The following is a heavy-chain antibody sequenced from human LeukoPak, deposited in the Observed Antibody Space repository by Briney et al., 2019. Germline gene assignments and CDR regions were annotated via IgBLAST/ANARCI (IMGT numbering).Heavy chain of an antibody. CDR1: GGSFSGYY. CDR2: INHSGST. V-gene: IGHV4-34*01. CDR3: ARDYRDYGSGRRHYYYMDV. J-gene: IGHJ6*03. D-gene: IGHD3-10*01. Sequence: PSETLSLTCAVYGGSFSGYYWSWIRQPPGKGLEWIGEINHSGSTNYNPSLKSRVTISVDTSKNQFSLKLSSVTAADTAVYYCARDYRDYGSGRRHYYYMDVWGKGTTVTISS.